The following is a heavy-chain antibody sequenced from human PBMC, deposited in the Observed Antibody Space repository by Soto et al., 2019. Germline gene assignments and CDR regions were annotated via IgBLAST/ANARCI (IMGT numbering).Heavy chain of an antibody. CDR1: GYSFTSYW. CDR2: IYPGDSDT. D-gene: IGHD4-17*01. J-gene: IGHJ6*02. Sequence: PGESLKISCKGSGYSFTSYWIAWVRQMPGKGLEWMGIIYPGDSDTRYSPSFQGQVTISVDKSIRTAYLQWSSLKASDTAMYYCARHVGYGDYSYYYYGMDVWGQGTTVTVSS. CDR3: ARHVGYGDYSYYYYGMDV. V-gene: IGHV5-51*01.